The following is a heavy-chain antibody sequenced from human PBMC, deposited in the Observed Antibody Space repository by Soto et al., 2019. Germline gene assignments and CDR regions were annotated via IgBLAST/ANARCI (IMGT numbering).Heavy chain of an antibody. CDR3: ARGSSAGWELPYYCYYGMDV. D-gene: IGHD1-26*01. V-gene: IGHV1-18*01. CDR1: GYTFTSYG. Sequence: ASVKVSCKASGYTFTSYGISWVRQAPGQGLEWMGWISAYNGNTNYAQKLQGRVTMTTDTSTSTAYMELRSLRSDDTAVYSCARGSSAGWELPYYCYYGMDVWGEGTTVTVSS. J-gene: IGHJ6*04. CDR2: ISAYNGNT.